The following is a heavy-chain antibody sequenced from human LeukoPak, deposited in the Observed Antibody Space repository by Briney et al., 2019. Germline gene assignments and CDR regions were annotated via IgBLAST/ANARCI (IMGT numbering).Heavy chain of an antibody. CDR3: ARVSSSWDYYYYMDV. CDR1: GGSISSGSYY. Sequence: SQTLSLTCTVSGGSISSGSYYWSWIRQPAGKGLEWIGRIYTSGSTNYNPSLKSRVTISVDTSKNQFSLKLSSVTAADTAVYYCARVSSSWDYYYYMDVWGKGTTVTVSS. V-gene: IGHV4-61*02. CDR2: IYTSGST. D-gene: IGHD6-13*01. J-gene: IGHJ6*03.